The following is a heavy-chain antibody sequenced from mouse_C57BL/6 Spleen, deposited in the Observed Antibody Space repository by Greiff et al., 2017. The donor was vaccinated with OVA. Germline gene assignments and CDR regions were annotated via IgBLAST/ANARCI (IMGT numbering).Heavy chain of an antibody. D-gene: IGHD3-2*02. CDR1: GYTFTDYY. CDR3: ARRISGSAWFAY. V-gene: IGHV1-76*01. CDR2: ICPGSGNP. Sequence: QVQLQQSGAGLVRPGASVKLSCKASGYTFTDYYINWVKQRPGKGLEWIARICPGSGNPYYNEKFKGKATLTAENSSSTAYMQRSSLTSEDSAVYFCARRISGSAWFAYWGQGTLVTVSA. J-gene: IGHJ3*01.